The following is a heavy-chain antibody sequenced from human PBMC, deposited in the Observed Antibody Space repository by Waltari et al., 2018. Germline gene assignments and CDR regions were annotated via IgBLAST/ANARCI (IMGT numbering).Heavy chain of an antibody. CDR1: GFRFSNSW. J-gene: IGHJ4*02. CDR2: IRGDGDEK. CDR3: ARDPTTATSFLLHYFDY. Sequence: EVQLVESGGGLVQPGGSLRLSCVASGFRFSNSWMTWVRQAPGKGLEWVANIRGDGDEKYYVDSVKGRFTISRDNAKKSLYLEMNRLRVEDTAVYYCARDPTTATSFLLHYFDYWGQGTLVTVSS. V-gene: IGHV3-7*01.